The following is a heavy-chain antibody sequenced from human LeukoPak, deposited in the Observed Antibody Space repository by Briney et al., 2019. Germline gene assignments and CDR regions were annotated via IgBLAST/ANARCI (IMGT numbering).Heavy chain of an antibody. V-gene: IGHV3-30-3*01. CDR2: ISYDGSNK. CDR1: GFTFSSYA. J-gene: IGHJ1*01. D-gene: IGHD6-19*01. Sequence: GGSLRLSCAASGFTFSSYAMHWVRQAPGKGLEWVAVISYDGSNKYYADSVKGRFTISRDNSKNTLYLQMNSLRAEDTAVHYCARDSGISQQWLVEYFQHWGQGTLVTVSS. CDR3: ARDSGISQQWLVEYFQH.